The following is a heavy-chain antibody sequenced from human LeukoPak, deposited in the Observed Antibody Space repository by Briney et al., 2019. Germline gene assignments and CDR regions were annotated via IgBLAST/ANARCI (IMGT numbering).Heavy chain of an antibody. J-gene: IGHJ4*02. V-gene: IGHV3-23*01. CDR2: ISGSGGST. D-gene: IGHD3-16*01. Sequence: GALRLSCAASGFTFSSYAMSWVRQAPGKGLEWVSAISGSGGSTYYADSVKGRFTISRDNSKNTLYLQMNSLRAEDTAVYYCADASPSYDYVWGSYASYWGQGTLVTVSS. CDR1: GFTFSSYA. CDR3: ADASPSYDYVWGSYASY.